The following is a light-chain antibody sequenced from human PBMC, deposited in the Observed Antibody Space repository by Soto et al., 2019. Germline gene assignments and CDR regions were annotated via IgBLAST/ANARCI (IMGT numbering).Light chain of an antibody. CDR3: QQYNSYLYT. CDR1: QSISSW. CDR2: KAS. Sequence: DIQMTQSPSTLSASVGDRVTITCRASQSISSWLAWYQQKPGKAPKLLIYKASSLESGVQSRFSGSGSETEFTLTISSLQPDDFATYYCQQYNSYLYTFGQGTKLEIK. V-gene: IGKV1-5*03. J-gene: IGKJ2*01.